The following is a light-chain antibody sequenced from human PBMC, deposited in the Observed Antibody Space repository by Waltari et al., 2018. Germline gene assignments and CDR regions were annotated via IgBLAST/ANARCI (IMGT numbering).Light chain of an antibody. CDR1: QSLNTN. CDR3: QQYNNWPPYT. CDR2: GAS. Sequence: EIVMTQSPATLSVSPGERATLSCRASQSLNTNLAWYPQKPGQAPRLLIYGASTRATGIPARFSGHGSGTDFTLTISSLQSEDFALYYCQQYNNWPPYTFAQGTKLEIK. J-gene: IGKJ2*01. V-gene: IGKV3-15*01.